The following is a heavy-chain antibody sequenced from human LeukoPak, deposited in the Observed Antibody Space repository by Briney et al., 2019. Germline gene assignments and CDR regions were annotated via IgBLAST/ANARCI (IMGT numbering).Heavy chain of an antibody. CDR1: GFTFSYYS. D-gene: IGHD2-21*02. CDR2: IDSSSSYI. V-gene: IGHV3-21*01. Sequence: KTGGSLRLSCAASGFTFSYYSINWVRQAPGKGLEWVSSIDSSSSYIYYADSLKGRFTISRDNAKNSLYLQMNSLRAEDTAVYYCAKTGGRGDPFDYRGQGTLVTVSS. CDR3: AKTGGRGDPFDY. J-gene: IGHJ4*02.